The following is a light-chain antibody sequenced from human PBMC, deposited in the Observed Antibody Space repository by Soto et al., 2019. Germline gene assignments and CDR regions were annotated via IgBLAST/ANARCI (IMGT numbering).Light chain of an antibody. V-gene: IGKV1-5*01. CDR2: DAT. CDR1: HNIERW. J-gene: IGKJ1*01. CDR3: QQFAKSST. Sequence: IQMTQSPSTLSASVGDRVTITCRASHNIERWMAWYQQKRGRAPSLLIVDATTLHSGVPSRFSGGGSGTEFTLTINGLQPDDFATYYCQQFAKSSTFGQGTTVEIK.